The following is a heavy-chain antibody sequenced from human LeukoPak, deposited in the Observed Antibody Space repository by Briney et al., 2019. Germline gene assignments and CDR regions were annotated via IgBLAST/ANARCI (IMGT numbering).Heavy chain of an antibody. J-gene: IGHJ4*02. D-gene: IGHD4-23*01. CDR1: AFTFSSYW. CDR3: AGDRGYSSFDY. Sequence: GGSLRLSCEASAFTFSSYWMSWVRQAPGKGLEWVANIKEDGSEINYVDSVKGRFTISRDNAENSLFLQMNSLRVEDTAVYYCAGDRGYSSFDYWGQGTLVTVSS. V-gene: IGHV3-7*01. CDR2: IKEDGSEI.